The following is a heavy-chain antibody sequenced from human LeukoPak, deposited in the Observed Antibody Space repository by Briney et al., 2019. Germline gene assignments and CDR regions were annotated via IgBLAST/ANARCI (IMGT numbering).Heavy chain of an antibody. Sequence: PGASVKVSCKASGYTFTSYDINWVRQATGQGLEWMGWINPNSGGTMYAQKFQGRVAMTRDTSINTAYMELSRLTSDDTAVYYCARDGDDNGDYVLGWFDPWGQGTLVTVSS. D-gene: IGHD4-17*01. J-gene: IGHJ5*02. V-gene: IGHV1-2*02. CDR1: GYTFTSYD. CDR2: INPNSGGT. CDR3: ARDGDDNGDYVLGWFDP.